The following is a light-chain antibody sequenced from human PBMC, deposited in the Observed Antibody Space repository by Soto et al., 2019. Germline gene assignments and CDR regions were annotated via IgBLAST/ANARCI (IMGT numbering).Light chain of an antibody. CDR2: AAS. J-gene: IGKJ3*01. CDR3: QQADSFTT. Sequence: DIQMTQSPSSVSASVGDRVTITCRASQDISRWLAWYQQKPGKAPKLLIYAASSLQSGVPARFSGSGSGIDFTLTISRLQPEDFATYYCQQADSFTTFGPGTKVDIK. CDR1: QDISRW. V-gene: IGKV1-12*01.